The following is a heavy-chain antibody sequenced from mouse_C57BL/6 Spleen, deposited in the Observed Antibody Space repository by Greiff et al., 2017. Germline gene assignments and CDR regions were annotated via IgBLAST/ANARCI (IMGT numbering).Heavy chain of an antibody. CDR2: IYPGDGDT. Sequence: VKLVESGAELVKPGASVKISCKASGYAFSSYWMNWVKQRPGKGLEWIGQIYPGDGDTNYNGKFKGKATLTADKSSSTAYMQLSSLTSEDSAVYFCAREEDDYLDYWGQGTTLTVSS. J-gene: IGHJ2*01. CDR3: AREEDDYLDY. CDR1: GYAFSSYW. V-gene: IGHV1-80*01. D-gene: IGHD2-3*01.